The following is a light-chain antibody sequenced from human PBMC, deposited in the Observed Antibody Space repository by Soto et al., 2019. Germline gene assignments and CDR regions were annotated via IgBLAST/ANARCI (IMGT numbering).Light chain of an antibody. Sequence: QSVLTQPASVSGSPGQSITISCTGTSSDVGSYKYVSWYQHYPGKAPKLIIYEVSNRPSGVSDRFSGSKSGNTASLTISGLQAEDEADYYCISYTTSSPVLFGGGTKLTVL. V-gene: IGLV2-14*01. CDR3: ISYTTSSPVL. CDR2: EVS. CDR1: SSDVGSYKY. J-gene: IGLJ2*01.